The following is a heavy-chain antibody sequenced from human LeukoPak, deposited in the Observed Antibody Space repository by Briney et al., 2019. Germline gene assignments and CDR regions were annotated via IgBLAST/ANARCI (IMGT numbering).Heavy chain of an antibody. J-gene: IGHJ4*02. V-gene: IGHV3-7*01. CDR1: GFTFSSYW. CDR3: ARVVSLIILAPFDY. CDR2: IKQDGSEE. D-gene: IGHD2/OR15-2a*01. Sequence: PGGSLRLSCVASGFTFSSYWMSWVRQALGKGLEWVANIKQDGSEEYYVDSVKGRFTISRDNAKNSLYLQMNSLRAEDTAVYYCARVVSLIILAPFDYWGQGTLVTVSS.